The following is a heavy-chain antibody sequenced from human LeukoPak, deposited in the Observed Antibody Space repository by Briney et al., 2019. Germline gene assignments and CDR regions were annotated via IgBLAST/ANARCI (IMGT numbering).Heavy chain of an antibody. D-gene: IGHD1-26*01. Sequence: GRSLRLSCAASGFTFSSYGMHWVRQAPGKGLEWVAFIRYDGSNKYYADSVKGRFTISRDNSKNTLYLQMNSLRAEDTAVYYCAKGEFGSWRVTYYFDYWGQGTLVTVSS. CDR1: GFTFSSYG. CDR3: AKGEFGSWRVTYYFDY. J-gene: IGHJ4*02. CDR2: IRYDGSNK. V-gene: IGHV3-30*02.